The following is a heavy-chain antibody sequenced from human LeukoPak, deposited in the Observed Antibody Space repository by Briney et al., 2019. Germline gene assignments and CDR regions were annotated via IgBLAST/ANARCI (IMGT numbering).Heavy chain of an antibody. D-gene: IGHD1-7*01. CDR2: IWYDGSEK. CDR3: ATEGGFMGTKIGS. CDR1: GFTFNSYG. J-gene: IGHJ4*02. V-gene: IGHV3-33*01. Sequence: GGSLRLSCAASGFTFNSYGMHWVRQAPGKGLEWVAVIWYDGSEKYYGDSVKGRFTISRDDSKNTLYLLMNTLRAEDTAVYYCATEGGFMGTKIGSWGQGTLVTVSS.